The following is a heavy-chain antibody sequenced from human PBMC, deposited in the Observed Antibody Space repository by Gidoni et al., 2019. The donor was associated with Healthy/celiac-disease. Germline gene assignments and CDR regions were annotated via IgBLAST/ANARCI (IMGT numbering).Heavy chain of an antibody. CDR3: ANGYYYDSSGNGGAFDI. V-gene: IGHV3-30*18. Sequence: QVQLVESGGGVVQPGRSLRLSCAASGFTFSSYGMHWVRQAPGKGLEWVAVISYDGSNKYYADSVKGRFTISRDNSKNTLYLQMNSLRAEDTAVYYCANGYYYDSSGNGGAFDIWGQGTMVTVSS. D-gene: IGHD3-22*01. J-gene: IGHJ3*02. CDR2: ISYDGSNK. CDR1: GFTFSSYG.